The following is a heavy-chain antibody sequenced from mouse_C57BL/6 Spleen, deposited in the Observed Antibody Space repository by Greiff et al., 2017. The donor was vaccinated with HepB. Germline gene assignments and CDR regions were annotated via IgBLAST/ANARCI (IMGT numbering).Heavy chain of an antibody. J-gene: IGHJ4*01. CDR2: ISSGSSTI. D-gene: IGHD1-1*01. CDR1: GFTFSDYG. CDR3: AWSSNYYAMDY. Sequence: EVQLQQSGGGLVKPGGSLKLSCAASGFTFSDYGMHWVRQAPEKGLEWVAYISSGSSTIYYADTVKGRFTISRDNAKNTLFLQMTSLRSEDTAMFYGAWSSNYYAMDYWGQGTSVTVSS. V-gene: IGHV5-17*01.